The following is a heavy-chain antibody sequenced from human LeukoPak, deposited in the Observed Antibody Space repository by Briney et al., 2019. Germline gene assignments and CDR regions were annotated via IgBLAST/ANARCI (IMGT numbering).Heavy chain of an antibody. Sequence: GASVKVSCKASGGTFSSYAISWVRQAPGQGLEWMGIINPSGGSTNYAQKFQGRVTMTRDTSTNTVYIELSSLRSEDTAVYYCARGPSITMIRGGQWYYYMDVWGKGTTVTISS. CDR1: GGTFSSYA. J-gene: IGHJ6*03. V-gene: IGHV1-46*01. CDR3: ARGPSITMIRGGQWYYYMDV. CDR2: INPSGGST. D-gene: IGHD3-10*01.